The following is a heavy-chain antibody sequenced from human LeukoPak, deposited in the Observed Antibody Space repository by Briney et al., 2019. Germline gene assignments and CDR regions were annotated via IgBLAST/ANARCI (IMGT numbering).Heavy chain of an antibody. CDR2: IYPGDSDT. CDR1: GYSFTSYW. D-gene: IGHD3/OR15-3a*01. J-gene: IGHJ5*02. CDR3: ARPAHTGADFENWLDP. Sequence: RGESLKISCKGSGYSFTSYWIGWVRQMPGKGLEWMGIIYPGDSDTRYSPSFQGQVTISADKSISTAYLQWSSLKASDTAMYYCARPAHTGADFENWLDPWGHGTLVTVSS. V-gene: IGHV5-51*01.